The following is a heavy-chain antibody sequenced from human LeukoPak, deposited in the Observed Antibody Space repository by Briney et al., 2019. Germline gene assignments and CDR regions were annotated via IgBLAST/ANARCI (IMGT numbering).Heavy chain of an antibody. CDR3: ARERIGDFDY. Sequence: PSETLSLTCTVSGGSISSGGYYWSWIRQPPGKGLEWIGYIYHSGSTYYNPSLKSRVTISVDRSKNQFSLKLSSVTAADTAVYYCARERIGDFDYWGQGTLVTVSS. CDR1: GGSISSGGYY. CDR2: IYHSGST. V-gene: IGHV4-30-2*01. D-gene: IGHD1-26*01. J-gene: IGHJ4*02.